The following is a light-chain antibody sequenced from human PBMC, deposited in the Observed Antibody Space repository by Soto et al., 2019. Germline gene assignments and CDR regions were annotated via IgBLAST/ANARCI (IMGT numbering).Light chain of an antibody. V-gene: IGKV1-33*01. CDR2: DAS. J-gene: IGKJ4*01. CDR1: QDMSNY. Sequence: DIQMTQSPSSLSASVGDRVPITCQASQDMSNYLNWYQQKPGKAPKLLIYDASNLETGVTSRFSGSGSGTDFTFTISSLQPEDIATYYCQQYDNLPPLTFGGGTKVEIK. CDR3: QQYDNLPPLT.